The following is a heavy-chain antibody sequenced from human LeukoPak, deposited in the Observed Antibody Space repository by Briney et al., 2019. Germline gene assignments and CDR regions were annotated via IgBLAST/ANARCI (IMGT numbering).Heavy chain of an antibody. CDR1: GFTFSSYS. CDR2: IMSINRTI. D-gene: IGHD3-10*01. Sequence: RESLILACAASGFTFSSYSITWVRQPPGRVLGWDSSIMSINRTIYYADSGKGRFTISREDAKNSLYLQMNSLRAEDSAVYYCAIPGRYITMVRGGDYWGQGTLVTVSS. V-gene: IGHV3-48*01. CDR3: AIPGRYITMVRGGDY. J-gene: IGHJ4*02.